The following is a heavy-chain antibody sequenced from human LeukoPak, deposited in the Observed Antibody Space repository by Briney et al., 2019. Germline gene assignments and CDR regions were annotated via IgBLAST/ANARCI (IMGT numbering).Heavy chain of an antibody. D-gene: IGHD3-16*01. CDR2: ISGSTSFI. J-gene: IGHJ4*02. CDR3: ATGDRLPGDY. CDR1: GFTFSTYT. Sequence: GGSLRLSCAASGFTFSTYTMNWVRQAPGKGLEWVSSISGSTSFIYYADSVKGRFTISRDNAKKSLYLQMNSLRAEDTAVYYCATGDRLPGDYWGQGTLVTVSS. V-gene: IGHV3-21*01.